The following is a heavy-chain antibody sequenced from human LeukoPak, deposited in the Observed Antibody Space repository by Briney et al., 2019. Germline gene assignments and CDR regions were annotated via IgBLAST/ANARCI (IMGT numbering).Heavy chain of an antibody. V-gene: IGHV3-53*01. J-gene: IGHJ4*02. CDR3: AGSSGYCPSGNDY. Sequence: PGGSLRLSCAASGFTVSSNYMSWVRQAPGKGLEWVSVIYSGGSTYYADSVKGRFTISRDNSKNTLYLQMNSLRAEDTAVYYCAGSSGYCPSGNDYWGQGTLVTVSS. D-gene: IGHD3-22*01. CDR1: GFTVSSNY. CDR2: IYSGGST.